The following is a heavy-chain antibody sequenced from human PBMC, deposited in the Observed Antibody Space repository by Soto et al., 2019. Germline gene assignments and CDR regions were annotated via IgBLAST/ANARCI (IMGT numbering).Heavy chain of an antibody. V-gene: IGHV3-30*18. CDR2: ISYDGSNK. CDR1: GFTFSSYG. J-gene: IGHJ4*02. D-gene: IGHD1-26*01. CDR3: AKEALGSYFDY. Sequence: GGSLRLSCAASGFTFSSYGMHWVRQAPGKGLEWVAVISYDGSNKYYADSVKGRFTISRDNSKNTLYLQMNSLRAEDTAVYYCAKEALGSYFDYWGQGTLVTVSS.